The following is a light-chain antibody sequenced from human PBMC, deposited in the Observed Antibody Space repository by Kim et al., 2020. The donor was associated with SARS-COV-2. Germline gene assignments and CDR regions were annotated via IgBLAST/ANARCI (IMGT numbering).Light chain of an antibody. Sequence: VSPGHTASITCSGDKLGDKYACWYQQKPGQSPVLVIYQDSKRPSGIPERFSGSNSGNTATLTISGTQAMDEADYYCQAWDSSTYVFGTGTKVTVL. CDR2: QDS. V-gene: IGLV3-1*01. J-gene: IGLJ1*01. CDR1: KLGDKY. CDR3: QAWDSSTYV.